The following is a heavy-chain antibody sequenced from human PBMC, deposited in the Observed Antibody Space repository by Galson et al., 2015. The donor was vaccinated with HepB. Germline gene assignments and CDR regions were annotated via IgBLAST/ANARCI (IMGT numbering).Heavy chain of an antibody. J-gene: IGHJ6*03. V-gene: IGHV3-33*01. D-gene: IGHD5-18*01. Sequence: SLRLSCAASGFTFKNYGFHWARQAPGKGLEWVALIWYDGSKRQYADSVQGRITISRDNSKNTVYLQMNSLRAEDTAVYFCARGAGYTHGYGFVDYYYYMDVWGTGTTVTVSS. CDR2: IWYDGSKR. CDR3: ARGAGYTHGYGFVDYYYYMDV. CDR1: GFTFKNYG.